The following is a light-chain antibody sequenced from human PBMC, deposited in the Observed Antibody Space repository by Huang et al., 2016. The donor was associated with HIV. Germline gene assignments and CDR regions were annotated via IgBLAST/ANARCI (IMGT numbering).Light chain of an antibody. J-gene: IGKJ2*01. V-gene: IGKV1-39*01. Sequence: DIQMTQSPSPLSASVGDRVTITCRASQSISSYLNWYQQKPGKAPKLLIYAASSLQSGVPSRFSGSGAATDFTLTISSLQPEDFATYYCQQSYSTLRYTFGQGTKLEIK. CDR2: AAS. CDR3: QQSYSTLRYT. CDR1: QSISSY.